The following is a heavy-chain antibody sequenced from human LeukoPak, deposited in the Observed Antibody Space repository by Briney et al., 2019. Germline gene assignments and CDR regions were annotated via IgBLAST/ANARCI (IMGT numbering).Heavy chain of an antibody. D-gene: IGHD2-8*01. V-gene: IGHV3-53*05. Sequence: GSLRLSCAASGFNVSSNYMTWVRQAPGKALEWVSVMFAGGSPYFADSVEGRFSISRDSSKNILYLQMNSLRAEDTAVYYCAKDRCSNGVGCYYYYMDVWGKGTSVTISS. CDR1: GFNVSSNY. CDR2: MFAGGSP. J-gene: IGHJ6*03. CDR3: AKDRCSNGVGCYYYYMDV.